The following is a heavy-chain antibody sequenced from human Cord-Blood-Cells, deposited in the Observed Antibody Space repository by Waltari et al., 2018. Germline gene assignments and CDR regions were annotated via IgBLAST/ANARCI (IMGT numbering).Heavy chain of an antibody. J-gene: IGHJ4*02. V-gene: IGHV1-2*02. CDR2: INPNSGGT. Sequence: QVQHLASGAEEEKPGASVAVTCKASDYTFPRSSMNWVRQAHGQGLEWMGWINPNSGGTNYAQKFQGRVTMTRDTSISTAYMELSRLRSDDTAVYYCARGPDGYFDYWGQGTLVTVSS. CDR1: DYTFPRSS. CDR3: ARGPDGYFDY.